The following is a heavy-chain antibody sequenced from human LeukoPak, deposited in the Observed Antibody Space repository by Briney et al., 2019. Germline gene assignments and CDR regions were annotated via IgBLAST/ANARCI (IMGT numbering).Heavy chain of an antibody. Sequence: ASVKVSCKASGYTFTSYDINWVRQATGQGLEWMGWINPNSGGTNYAQKFQGRVTMTRDTSISTAYMELSRLRSDDTAVYYCARVLAKNFPDYWGQGTLVTVSS. CDR3: ARVLAKNFPDY. J-gene: IGHJ4*02. CDR2: INPNSGGT. V-gene: IGHV1-2*02. D-gene: IGHD2/OR15-2a*01. CDR1: GYTFTSYD.